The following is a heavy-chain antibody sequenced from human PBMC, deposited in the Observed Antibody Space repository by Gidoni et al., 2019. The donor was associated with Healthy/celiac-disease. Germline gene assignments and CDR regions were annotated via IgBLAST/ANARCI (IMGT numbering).Heavy chain of an antibody. CDR2: ISAYNGNT. Sequence: QVQLVQSGAEVKKPGASVKVSCKASGYTFTRYGISWVRQAPGQGLEWMGWISAYNGNTNYAQKLQGRVTMTTDTATSTAYMELRILRSDDTAVYYCAAYYDISENNWFDPWGQGTLVTVSS. V-gene: IGHV1-18*04. CDR3: AAYYDISENNWFDP. J-gene: IGHJ5*02. CDR1: GYTFTRYG. D-gene: IGHD3-9*01.